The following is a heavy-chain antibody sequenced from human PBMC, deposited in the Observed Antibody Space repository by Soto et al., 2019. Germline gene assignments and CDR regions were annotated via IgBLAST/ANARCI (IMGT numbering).Heavy chain of an antibody. Sequence: PGGSLRLSCAASGFTVSSNYMSWVRQAPGKGLEWVSVIYSGGSTYYADSVKGRFTISRDNSKNTLYLQMNSLRAEDTAVYYCARDKRGQGHYYYYGMDVWGQGTTVTVSS. CDR3: ARDKRGQGHYYYYGMDV. CDR2: IYSGGST. CDR1: GFTVSSNY. D-gene: IGHD3-10*01. J-gene: IGHJ6*02. V-gene: IGHV3-53*01.